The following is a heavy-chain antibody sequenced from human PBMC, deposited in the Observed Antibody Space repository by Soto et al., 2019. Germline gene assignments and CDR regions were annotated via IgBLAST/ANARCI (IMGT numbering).Heavy chain of an antibody. D-gene: IGHD1-1*01. Sequence: EVQLLESGGGLVQPGGSLRLSCAASGFTFSSYAMSWVRQAPGKGLELVSAISVSGGSTYYADSVKGRFTISRDNSKNTLDLQMNSLSAEDTAVYYCAKGVRYFDYWGQGTLVTVSS. CDR3: AKGVRYFDY. CDR2: ISVSGGST. J-gene: IGHJ4*02. CDR1: GFTFSSYA. V-gene: IGHV3-23*01.